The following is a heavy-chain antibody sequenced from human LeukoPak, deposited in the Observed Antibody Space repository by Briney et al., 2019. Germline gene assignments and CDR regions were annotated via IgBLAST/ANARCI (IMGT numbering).Heavy chain of an antibody. Sequence: SVKVSCKASGGTFSSYAISWVRQAPGQGLEWMGGIIPIVGTANYAQKFQGRVTITTDESTITAYMELSSLRSEDTAVYYCARGDYGGNLDYWGQGTLVTVSS. V-gene: IGHV1-69*05. D-gene: IGHD4-23*01. CDR1: GGTFSSYA. CDR3: ARGDYGGNLDY. CDR2: IIPIVGTA. J-gene: IGHJ4*02.